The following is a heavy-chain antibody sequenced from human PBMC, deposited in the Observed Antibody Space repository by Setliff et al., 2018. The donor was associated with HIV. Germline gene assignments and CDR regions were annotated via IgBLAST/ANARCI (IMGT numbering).Heavy chain of an antibody. J-gene: IGHJ6*03. Sequence: ASVKVSCKASGYTLTTYYMHWVRQARGQGFEWMGVITPASGNTHYAQQFQGRLTMTRDTSTSTVYMELNSLTSDDTAVYYCARDKAIRDSDGNSWYGAYYYYMDVWGKGTTVTVSS. CDR1: GYTLTTYY. V-gene: IGHV1-46*01. CDR3: ARDKAIRDSDGNSWYGAYYYYMDV. D-gene: IGHD6-13*01. CDR2: ITPASGNT.